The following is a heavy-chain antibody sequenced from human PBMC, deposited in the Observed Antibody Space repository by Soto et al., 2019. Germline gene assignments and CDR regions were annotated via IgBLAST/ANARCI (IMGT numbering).Heavy chain of an antibody. CDR1: GYIFTNHY. Sequence: QVQLVQSGAEVKKPGASVKVSCKASGYIFTNHYIHWVRQAPGQGLEWMGIINPSGGSTNYLQKFEGRITMTRDTSSSTVYMELCRLRSEDTAVYFCARADYYDSSGFFYDCWGQGSLVTVSS. J-gene: IGHJ4*02. V-gene: IGHV1-46*01. CDR3: ARADYYDSSGFFYDC. CDR2: INPSGGST. D-gene: IGHD3-22*01.